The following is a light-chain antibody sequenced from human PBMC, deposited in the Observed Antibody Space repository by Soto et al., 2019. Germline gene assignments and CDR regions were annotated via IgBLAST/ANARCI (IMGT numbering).Light chain of an antibody. V-gene: IGLV1-44*01. CDR2: RTF. CDR3: AAWDDRLDVYV. Sequence: QSVLTQSPSASGAPGQRVTISCSGSASNIGSKAVNWYQQFPGTAPKLIIYRTFERPSGVPARFYGSKSGTSASLAINGLQSEDEADYYCAAWDDRLDVYVFGTGTKLTVL. J-gene: IGLJ1*01. CDR1: ASNIGSKA.